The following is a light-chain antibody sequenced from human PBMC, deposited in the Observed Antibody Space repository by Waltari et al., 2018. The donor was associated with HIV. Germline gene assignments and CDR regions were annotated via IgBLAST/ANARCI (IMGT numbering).Light chain of an antibody. CDR2: WAS. CDR1: QSLSCSSNNRNY. CDR3: HQYCWSPLN. Sequence: DIVMTQSPDSLAVSLGERATINCKSSQSLSCSSNNRNYLAWYQQKPGQPPKMLISWASTRESGVPDRFSGSGSGTDFTLTISSLQAEDVAVYYCHQYCWSPLNFGQGTRLEIK. J-gene: IGKJ5*01. V-gene: IGKV4-1*01.